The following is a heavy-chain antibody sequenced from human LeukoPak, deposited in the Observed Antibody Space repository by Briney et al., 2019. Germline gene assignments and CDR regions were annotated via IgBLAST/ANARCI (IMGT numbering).Heavy chain of an antibody. CDR3: AREGYSGHDYAFDI. Sequence: GASVKVSCKASGYTFTSYAMNWVRQAPGRGLEWMGWINTNTGTPTYVQGFTGRFVFSLDTSVSTAYLQISSLKAEDTAVYYCAREGYSGHDYAFDIWGQGTMVTVSS. J-gene: IGHJ3*02. V-gene: IGHV7-4-1*02. CDR1: GYTFTSYA. CDR2: INTNTGTP. D-gene: IGHD5-12*01.